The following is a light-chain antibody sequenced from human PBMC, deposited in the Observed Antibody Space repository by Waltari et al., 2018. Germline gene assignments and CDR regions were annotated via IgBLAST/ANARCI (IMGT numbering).Light chain of an antibody. CDR1: SSDVGSYKF. Sequence: QSALTQPASVSGSPGQSITISCTGTSSDVGSYKFVSWYQQHPGKAPKLMIYEGSKRPSGVSNRCSGSKSGNTASLTISGLQAEDEADYYCCSFAGSSSWVFGGGTKLTVL. J-gene: IGLJ3*02. CDR2: EGS. CDR3: CSFAGSSSWV. V-gene: IGLV2-23*01.